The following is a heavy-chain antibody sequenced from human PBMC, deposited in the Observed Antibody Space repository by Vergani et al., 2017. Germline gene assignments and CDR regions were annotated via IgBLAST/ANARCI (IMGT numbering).Heavy chain of an antibody. J-gene: IGHJ5*01. D-gene: IGHD3-9*01. CDR3: ARARCIETCYMSNWLDS. CDR1: GFSFNSYW. V-gene: IGHV3-74*03. CDR2: IKSDGSIT. Sequence: EVQLVESGGGLVKPGGSLRLSCSASGFSFNSYWMHWVRQVQGKGLLWVSRIKSDGSITAYADSVKGRFTISRDNAQNTLYLQMNSLRVEDTGVYYCARARCIETCYMSNWLDSWGQGTLVTVSS.